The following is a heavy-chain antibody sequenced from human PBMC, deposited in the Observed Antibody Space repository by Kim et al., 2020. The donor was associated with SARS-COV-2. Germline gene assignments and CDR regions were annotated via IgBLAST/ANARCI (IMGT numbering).Heavy chain of an antibody. CDR3: PLSLCSTQPDGNVVIACLVQGFFPPQH. D-gene: IGHD1-1*01. J-gene: IGHJ1*01. CDR1: GFTFGTYG. V-gene: IGHV3-30*03. CDR2: MSFDGSTA. Sequence: GGSLRLSCVGSGFTFGTYGMHWVRQAPGKGLEWVAVMSFDGSTAYYLDSVKGRFTISRDNSKNSLYLQMDSLRASPTSPKVFPLSLCSTQPDGNVVIACLVQGFFPPQH.